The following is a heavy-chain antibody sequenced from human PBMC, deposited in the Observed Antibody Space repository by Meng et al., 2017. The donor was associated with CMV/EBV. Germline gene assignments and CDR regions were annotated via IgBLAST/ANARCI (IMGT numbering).Heavy chain of an antibody. CDR3: ARGEDFWSGYYRFDY. J-gene: IGHJ4*02. CDR2: ISSSSSYI. D-gene: IGHD3-3*01. Sequence: GESLKISCAASGFTFSSYSMNWVRQAPGKGLEWVSSISSSSSYIYYADSVKGRFTISGDNAKNSLYLQMNSLRAEDTAVYYCARGEDFWSGYYRFDYWGQGTLVTVSS. CDR1: GFTFSSYS. V-gene: IGHV3-21*01.